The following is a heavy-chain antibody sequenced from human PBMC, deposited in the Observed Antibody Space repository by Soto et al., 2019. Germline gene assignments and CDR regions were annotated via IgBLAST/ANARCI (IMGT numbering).Heavy chain of an antibody. CDR1: GGTFSSYA. CDR2: IIPIFGTA. Sequence: ASVKVSCKASGGTFSSYAISWVRQAPGQGLEWMGGIIPIFGTANYAQKFQGRVTITAGESTSTAYMELSSLRSEDTAVYYCARARITMVRGVISYQYYYYGMDVWGQGTTVTVSS. V-gene: IGHV1-69*13. J-gene: IGHJ6*02. D-gene: IGHD3-10*01. CDR3: ARARITMVRGVISYQYYYYGMDV.